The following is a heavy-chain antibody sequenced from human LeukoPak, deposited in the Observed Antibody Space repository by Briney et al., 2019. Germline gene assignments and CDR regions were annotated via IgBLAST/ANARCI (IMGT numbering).Heavy chain of an antibody. CDR3: ASSGSYRFDY. D-gene: IGHD1-26*01. V-gene: IGHV3-48*01. J-gene: IGHJ4*02. Sequence: GGSLRLSCAASGFAFSSYSMNWVRQAPGKGLEWVSHITASGTAMFYADSVKGRFTISRDNAKNSLYLQMNSLRGEDTAVYYCASSGSYRFDYWGQGTLVTVSS. CDR1: GFAFSSYS. CDR2: ITASGTAM.